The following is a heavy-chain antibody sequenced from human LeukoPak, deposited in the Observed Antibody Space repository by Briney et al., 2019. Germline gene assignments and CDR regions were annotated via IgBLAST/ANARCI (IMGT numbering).Heavy chain of an antibody. CDR2: ISSSSSYI. V-gene: IGHV3-21*01. CDR1: GFTFSSYS. J-gene: IGHJ4*02. D-gene: IGHD3-9*01. Sequence: GGSLRLSCAASGFTFSSYSMNWVRQAPGKGPEWVSSISSSSSYIYYADSVKGRFTISRDNAKNSLYLQMNSLRAEDTAVYYCARDVGDYDILTGTPYWGQGTLVTVSS. CDR3: ARDVGDYDILTGTPY.